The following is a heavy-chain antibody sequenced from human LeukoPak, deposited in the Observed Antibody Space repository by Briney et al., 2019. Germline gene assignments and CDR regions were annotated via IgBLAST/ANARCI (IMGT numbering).Heavy chain of an antibody. V-gene: IGHV4-34*01. Sequence: PSETLSLTCAVYGGSFSGYYWSWIRQPPGKGLEWIGEINHSGSTNYNPSLKSRVTISVDTSKNQFSLKLSSVTAADTAVYYCARGRVIVVVITLKNYFDYWGQGTLVTVSS. J-gene: IGHJ4*02. CDR1: GGSFSGYY. CDR2: INHSGST. D-gene: IGHD3-22*01. CDR3: ARGRVIVVVITLKNYFDY.